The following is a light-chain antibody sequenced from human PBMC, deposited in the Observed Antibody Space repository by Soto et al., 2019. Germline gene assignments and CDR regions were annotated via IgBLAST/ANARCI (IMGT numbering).Light chain of an antibody. V-gene: IGKV2-28*01. CDR2: LGS. CDR3: MQALQTPWT. CDR1: QSLLHGNGYNY. J-gene: IGKJ2*01. Sequence: DIVMTQSPLSLPVTPGEPASISCRSSQSLLHGNGYNYLDWYLQKPGQSPQLLIYLGSSRASGVPERFSGSGSGTDFTLKISRVEAEDVGVYYCMQALQTPWTFGQGTKLEIK.